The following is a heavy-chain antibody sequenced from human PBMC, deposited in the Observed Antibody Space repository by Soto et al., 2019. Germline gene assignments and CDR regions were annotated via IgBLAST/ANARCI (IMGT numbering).Heavy chain of an antibody. Sequence: QVQLQESGPGLVKPSGTLSLTCAVSGGSISSSNWWSWVRQPPGKGLEWIGEIYHSGSTNYNPSLKSRVTIAVDKSKNQCSLKLSSVTAADTAVYYCARAYSSSWSPGAFDIWGQGTMVTVSS. CDR1: GGSISSSNW. CDR2: IYHSGST. J-gene: IGHJ3*02. D-gene: IGHD6-13*01. CDR3: ARAYSSSWSPGAFDI. V-gene: IGHV4-4*02.